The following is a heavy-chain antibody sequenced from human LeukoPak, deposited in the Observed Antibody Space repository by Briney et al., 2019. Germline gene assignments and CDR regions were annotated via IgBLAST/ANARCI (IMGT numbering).Heavy chain of an antibody. CDR1: GFTFGDYA. D-gene: IGHD1-26*01. J-gene: IGHJ4*02. V-gene: IGHV3-49*04. CDR2: IRSKAYGGTT. CDR3: TRVGGSYYALDY. Sequence: PGRSLRLSCTASGFTFGDYAMSWVRQAPGKGLEWVGFIRSKAYGGTTEYAASVKGRFTISRDDSKSIAYLQMNSPKTEDTAVYYCTRVGGSYYALDYWGQGTLVTVSS.